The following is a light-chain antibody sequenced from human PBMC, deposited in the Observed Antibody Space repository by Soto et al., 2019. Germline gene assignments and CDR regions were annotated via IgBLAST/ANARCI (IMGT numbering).Light chain of an antibody. CDR3: QQYNSWPIT. Sequence: EIVMTQYPATLSVSPGERATLSCMASQSVSSNLAWYQQKPGQTPRLLIYGASTRATGIPARFSGSGSGTEFTLTISSLQSEDFAVYYCQQYNSWPITFGQGTRLEIK. CDR1: QSVSSN. J-gene: IGKJ5*01. CDR2: GAS. V-gene: IGKV3-15*01.